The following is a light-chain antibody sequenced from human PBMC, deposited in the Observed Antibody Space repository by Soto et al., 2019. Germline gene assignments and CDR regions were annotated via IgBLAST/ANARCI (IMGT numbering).Light chain of an antibody. V-gene: IGKV3-15*01. J-gene: IGKJ2*01. CDR3: QHYNNWPFT. CDR1: QSVSSN. Sequence: EIVMTQSPATLSVSPGERATLSCRASQSVSSNLSWYQQKPGQAPTLVIYGASARATGIPAMCSGSGSGTEFTLTISSLQSEDVAVYYCQHYNNWPFTFGQGTKLDIK. CDR2: GAS.